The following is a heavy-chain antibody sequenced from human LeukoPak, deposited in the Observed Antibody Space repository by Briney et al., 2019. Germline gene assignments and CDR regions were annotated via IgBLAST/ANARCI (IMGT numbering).Heavy chain of an antibody. CDR1: GGSISSYY. V-gene: IGHV4-59*08. D-gene: IGHD6-13*01. CDR3: ARGGSSWFY. J-gene: IGHJ4*02. Sequence: SETLSLTCTVSGGSISSYYWSWIRQPPGKGLEWIGYIYHSGSTNYNPSLKSRVTISVDTSKNQFSLKLRSVTAADTAVYYCARGGSSWFYWGQGTLVTVSS. CDR2: IYHSGST.